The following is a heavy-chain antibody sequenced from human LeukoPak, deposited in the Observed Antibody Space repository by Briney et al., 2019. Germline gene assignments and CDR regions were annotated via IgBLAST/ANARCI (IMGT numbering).Heavy chain of an antibody. V-gene: IGHV3-20*04. D-gene: IGHD6-13*01. CDR1: GFTFDDYG. CDR2: INWNGGST. J-gene: IGHJ4*02. CDR3: AKDMRSSAAAVSDFDY. Sequence: GGSLRLSCAASGFTFDDYGMSWVRQAPGKGLEWVSGINWNGGSTGYADSVKGRFTISRDNAKNSLYLQMNSLRAEDTALYYCAKDMRSSAAAVSDFDYWGQGTLVTVSS.